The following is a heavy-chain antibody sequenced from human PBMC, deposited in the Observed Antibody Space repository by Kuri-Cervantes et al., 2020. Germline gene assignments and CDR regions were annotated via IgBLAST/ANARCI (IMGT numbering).Heavy chain of an antibody. CDR3: AKCIYSHTYHDAFDI. D-gene: IGHD2-21*01. J-gene: IGHJ3*02. Sequence: GGSLRLSCAASGFTFSSYWMSWVRQAPGKGLEWVANIKQDGSEKNYVDSVKGRFTISRDNSKNTLYLQMNSLRAEDTAVYYCAKCIYSHTYHDAFDIWGQGTLVTVSS. CDR2: IKQDGSEK. CDR1: GFTFSSYW. V-gene: IGHV3-7*01.